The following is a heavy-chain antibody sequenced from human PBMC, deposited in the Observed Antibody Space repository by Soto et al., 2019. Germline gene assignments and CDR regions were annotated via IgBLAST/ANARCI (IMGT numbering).Heavy chain of an antibody. J-gene: IGHJ6*02. CDR2: ISSSSSYI. CDR3: ASPSVAARPYYYYGMDV. CDR1: GFTFISYS. D-gene: IGHD6-6*01. V-gene: IGHV3-21*01. Sequence: GGSLRLSCAASGFTFISYSMNWVRQAPGKGLEWVSSISSSSSYIYYADSVKGRFTISRDNAKNSLYLQMNSLRAEDTAVYYCASPSVAARPYYYYGMDVWGQGTTVTVSS.